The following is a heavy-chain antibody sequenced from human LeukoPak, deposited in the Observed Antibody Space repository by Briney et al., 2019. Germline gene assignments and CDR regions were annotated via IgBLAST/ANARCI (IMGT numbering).Heavy chain of an antibody. CDR3: ARVRRGQVRWGRNDY. CDR1: GYTFTSYD. CDR2: MNPNSGNT. D-gene: IGHD3-16*01. J-gene: IGHJ4*02. Sequence: ASVKVSCKASGYTFTSYDINWVRPATGQGLEWMGWMNPNSGNTGYAQKFQGRVTITRNTSISTAYMELSSLRSEDTAVYYCARVRRGQVRWGRNDYWGQGTLVTVSS. V-gene: IGHV1-8*03.